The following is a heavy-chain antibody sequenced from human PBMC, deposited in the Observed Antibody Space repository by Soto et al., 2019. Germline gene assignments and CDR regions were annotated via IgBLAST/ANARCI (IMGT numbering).Heavy chain of an antibody. CDR2: ISAYNGNT. CDR3: ARERDYYGSGSYQAPDY. V-gene: IGHV1-18*01. J-gene: IGHJ4*02. Sequence: ASVKVSCKASGYTFTSYGISWVRQAPGQGLEWMGWISAYNGNTNYAQKLQGRVTMTTDTSTSTAYMELRSLRSGDTAVYYCARERDYYGSGSYQAPDYWGQGTLVTVSS. D-gene: IGHD3-10*01. CDR1: GYTFTSYG.